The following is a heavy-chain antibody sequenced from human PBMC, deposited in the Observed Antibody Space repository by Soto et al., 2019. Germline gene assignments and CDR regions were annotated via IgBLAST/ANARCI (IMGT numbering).Heavy chain of an antibody. V-gene: IGHV4-59*08. J-gene: IGHJ4*02. CDR2: IYYSGST. Sequence: QVQLQESGPGLVKPSETLSLTCTVSGGSISSYYWSWIRQPPGKGLEWIGYIYYSGSTNYNPSLKSRVTISVDTSKNQFSLKLSSVTAADTAVYYCARHFGQYCSGGSCYSPTLDYWGQGTLVTVSS. D-gene: IGHD2-15*01. CDR3: ARHFGQYCSGGSCYSPTLDY. CDR1: GGSISSYY.